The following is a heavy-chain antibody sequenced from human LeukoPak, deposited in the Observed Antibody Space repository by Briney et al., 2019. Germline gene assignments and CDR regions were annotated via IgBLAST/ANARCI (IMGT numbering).Heavy chain of an antibody. CDR2: ISGSGGST. J-gene: IGHJ4*02. Sequence: GGSLRLSCSASGFTFSSYAMHWVRQAPGKGLEYVSAISGSGGSTYYADSVKGRFTISRDNSKNTLYLQMNSLRAEDTAVYYCAKPIDDYYDSREYYFDYWGQGTLVTVSS. D-gene: IGHD3-22*01. CDR1: GFTFSSYA. CDR3: AKPIDDYYDSREYYFDY. V-gene: IGHV3-64*04.